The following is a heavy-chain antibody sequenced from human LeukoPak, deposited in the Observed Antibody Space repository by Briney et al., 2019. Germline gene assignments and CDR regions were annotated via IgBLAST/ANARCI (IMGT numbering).Heavy chain of an antibody. D-gene: IGHD1-14*01. V-gene: IGHV3-21*06. CDR1: GLTFSTSG. Sequence: GGSLRLSCTASGLTFSTSGFNWVRQALGKGLEWVASIGPTGSDRYHADSIKGRFTISRDNTNNFLYLQMNSLRAEDTAVYYCATETNGRHYDYWGQGTLLTVSS. CDR2: IGPTGSDR. J-gene: IGHJ4*02. CDR3: ATETNGRHYDY.